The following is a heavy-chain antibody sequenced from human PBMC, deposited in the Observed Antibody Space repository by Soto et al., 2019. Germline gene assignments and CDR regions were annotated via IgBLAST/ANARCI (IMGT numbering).Heavy chain of an antibody. Sequence: GGSLRLSCEPSGFTFSSYAMSWVRQAPGKGLEWVSSVTGSGGATYHAESVKGRFTISRDNAKSTLYLQMNSLRADDTAIYYCAKSSGWYVNNWLDPWRQGTLVTVSS. V-gene: IGHV3-23*01. CDR2: VTGSGGAT. CDR1: GFTFSSYA. CDR3: AKSSGWYVNNWLDP. D-gene: IGHD6-19*01. J-gene: IGHJ5*02.